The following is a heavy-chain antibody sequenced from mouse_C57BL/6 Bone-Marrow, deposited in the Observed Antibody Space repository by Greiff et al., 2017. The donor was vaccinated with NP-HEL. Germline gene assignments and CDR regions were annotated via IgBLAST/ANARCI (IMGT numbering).Heavy chain of an antibody. V-gene: IGHV14-4*01. CDR2: IDPENGDT. CDR3: TTGGSSPYAMDY. J-gene: IGHJ4*01. CDR1: GFNIKDDY. D-gene: IGHD1-1*01. Sequence: VQLKQSGAELVRPGASVKLSCTVSGFNIKDDYMHWVKQRPEQGLEWIGWIDPENGDTEYASKFQGKATITADPSSNTAYLQLSSLTSDDTAVYYCTTGGSSPYAMDYWGQGTSVTVSS.